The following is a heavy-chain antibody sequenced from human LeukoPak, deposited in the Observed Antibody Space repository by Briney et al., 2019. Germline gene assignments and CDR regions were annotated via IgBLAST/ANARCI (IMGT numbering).Heavy chain of an antibody. CDR1: GYTLTELS. CDR3: ATELGWSGSVVWFDP. CDR2: LDPEDGET. Sequence: GASVKVSCKVSGYTLTELSMHWVRQAPGKGLEWMGGLDPEDGETIYAQKFQGRVTMTEDTSTDTAYMELSSLRSEDTAVYYCATELGWSGSVVWFDPWGQGTLVTVSS. D-gene: IGHD3-3*01. J-gene: IGHJ5*02. V-gene: IGHV1-24*01.